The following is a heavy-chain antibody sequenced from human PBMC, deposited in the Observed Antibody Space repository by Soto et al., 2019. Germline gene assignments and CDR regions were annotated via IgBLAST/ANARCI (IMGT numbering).Heavy chain of an antibody. CDR3: ARAHVLFQQLDGNWFDP. J-gene: IGHJ5*02. CDR2: IIPIFGTA. Sequence: SVKVSCKASGGTFSSYAISWVRQAPGQGLEWMGGIIPIFGTANYAQKFQGRVTITADESTSTAYMELSSLRSEDTAVYYCARAHVLFQQLDGNWFDPWGQGTLVTVSS. V-gene: IGHV1-69*13. CDR1: GGTFSSYA. D-gene: IGHD6-13*01.